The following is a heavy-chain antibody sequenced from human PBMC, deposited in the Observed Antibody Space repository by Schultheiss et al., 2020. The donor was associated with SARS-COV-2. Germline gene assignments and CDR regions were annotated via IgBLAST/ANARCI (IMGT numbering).Heavy chain of an antibody. J-gene: IGHJ4*02. CDR2: IIPIFGTA. V-gene: IGHV1-69*01. D-gene: IGHD3-22*01. CDR1: GGTFSSYA. CDR3: ARVAPDYYDSSGYSPPDY. Sequence: GGSLRLSCKASGGTFSSYAISWVRQAPGQGLEWMGGIIPIFGTANYAQKFQGRVTITADESTSTAYMELSSLRSEDTAVYYCARVAPDYYDSSGYSPPDYWGQGTLVTVSS.